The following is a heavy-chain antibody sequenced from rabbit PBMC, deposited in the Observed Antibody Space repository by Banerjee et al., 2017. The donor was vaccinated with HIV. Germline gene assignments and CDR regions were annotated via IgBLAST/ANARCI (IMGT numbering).Heavy chain of an antibody. CDR2: IDKGSSGNT. CDR1: GFTLSTYW. D-gene: IGHD1-1*01. Sequence: QEQLVESGGGLVKPGTSLTLTCTASGFTLSTYWVYWVRQAPGKGLEWIGYIDKGSSGNTFYANWAKGRFTISRTSSTTVTLQMTSLTAADTATYFCARERSSSALDLWGQGTLVTVS. CDR3: ARERSSSALDL. J-gene: IGHJ3*01. V-gene: IGHV1S45*01.